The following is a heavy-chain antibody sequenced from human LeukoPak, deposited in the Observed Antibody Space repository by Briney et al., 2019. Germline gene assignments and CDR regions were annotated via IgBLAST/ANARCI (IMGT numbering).Heavy chain of an antibody. D-gene: IGHD2-2*01. V-gene: IGHV1-2*02. J-gene: IGHJ4*02. CDR1: GYTFTDYY. CDR2: INPNSGDT. Sequence: GASVKVFCKASGYTFTDYYLHWVRQAPGQGFEWMGWINPNSGDTNYAQKFQGRVTMTRDTSISTAHMEMSRLRSDDTAVYYCARANFLYCSSTTCLFDYWGQGTLVTVSS. CDR3: ARANFLYCSSTTCLFDY.